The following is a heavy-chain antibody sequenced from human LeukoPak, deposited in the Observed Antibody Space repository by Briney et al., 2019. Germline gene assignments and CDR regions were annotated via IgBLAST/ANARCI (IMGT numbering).Heavy chain of an antibody. CDR3: ARRRAPRSTSQYYYYYMDV. CDR1: GGSFSGYY. CDR2: INHSGST. V-gene: IGHV4-34*01. J-gene: IGHJ6*03. D-gene: IGHD2-2*01. Sequence: SETLSLTFAVYGGSFSGYYWSWIRQPPGKGLEWIGEINHSGSTNYNPSLKSRVTISVDTSKNQFSLKLSSVTAADTAVYYCARRRAPRSTSQYYYYYMDVWGKGTTATVSS.